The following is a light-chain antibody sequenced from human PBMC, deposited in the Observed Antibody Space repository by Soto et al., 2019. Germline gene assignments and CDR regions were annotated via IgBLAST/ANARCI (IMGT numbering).Light chain of an antibody. J-gene: IGKJ5*01. V-gene: IGKV1-13*02. CDR3: QQFNSYVIT. CDR2: AAS. Sequence: AIQLTQSPSSLSASVGDRVTITCRASQDITSALAWYQQKPRKAPNLLIYAASSLKSGVSSRFSGSASVTDFTLTISRLQPEDFAPYYCQQFNSYVITFGQGTRLETK. CDR1: QDITSA.